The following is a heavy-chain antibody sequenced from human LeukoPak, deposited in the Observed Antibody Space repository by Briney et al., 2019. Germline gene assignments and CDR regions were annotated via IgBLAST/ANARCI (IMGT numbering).Heavy chain of an antibody. CDR1: GGSFSGYY. D-gene: IGHD3-22*01. CDR3: ARVPGQYYDSSGFIRRGYYYYYMDV. J-gene: IGHJ6*03. Sequence: SETLSLTCAVYGGSFSGYYWSWIRQPPGKGLEWIGEINHSGSTNYNPSLKSRVTISVDTSKNQFSLKLSSVTAADTAVYYCARVPGQYYDSSGFIRRGYYYYYMDVWGKGTTVTVSS. CDR2: INHSGST. V-gene: IGHV4-34*01.